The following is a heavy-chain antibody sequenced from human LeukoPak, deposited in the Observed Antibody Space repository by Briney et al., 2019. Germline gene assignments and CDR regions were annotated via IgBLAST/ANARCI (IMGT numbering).Heavy chain of an antibody. CDR3: AKGAYFSGSYGFAFDY. Sequence: GGSLRLSCAASGRTFSSYHRTWVRQAPGKGLEWVSAISGGGGSTHYADSVKGRFTISRDNSKNTLYLQMNSLRAEDTAVYFCAKGAYFSGSYGFAFDYWGQGTLVTVSS. V-gene: IGHV3-23*01. CDR1: GRTFSSYH. CDR2: ISGGGGST. J-gene: IGHJ4*02. D-gene: IGHD3-10*01.